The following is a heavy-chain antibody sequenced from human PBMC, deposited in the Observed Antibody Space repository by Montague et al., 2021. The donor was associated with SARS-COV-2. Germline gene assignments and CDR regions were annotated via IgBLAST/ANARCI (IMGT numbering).Heavy chain of an antibody. CDR3: ARGAPGY. D-gene: IGHD1-1*01. CDR1: GGSFSDYH. CDR2: INYGGRT. J-gene: IGHJ4*02. V-gene: IGHV4-34*01. Sequence: SETLSLTCAVYGGSFSDYHWTWIRQSPGGGLEWIGQINYGGRTKYNPSLKSRVTISIDTSKNQFSLQLTSATAADTAVYYCARGAPGYWGQGTLVTVSS.